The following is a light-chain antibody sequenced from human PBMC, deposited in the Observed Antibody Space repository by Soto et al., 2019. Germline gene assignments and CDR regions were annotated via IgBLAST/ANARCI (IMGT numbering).Light chain of an antibody. CDR3: QQSYSTLS. CDR2: TAS. J-gene: IGKJ4*01. V-gene: IGKV1-39*01. Sequence: DIQMTQSPSSLSASVGDRVTITCRANQRISNSLNWYQQKPGKAPKLLIYTASSLHNGVPSRFSGSGSGTDFSLTISSLQAEDFATYYCQQSYSTLSFGGGTQLEIK. CDR1: QRISNS.